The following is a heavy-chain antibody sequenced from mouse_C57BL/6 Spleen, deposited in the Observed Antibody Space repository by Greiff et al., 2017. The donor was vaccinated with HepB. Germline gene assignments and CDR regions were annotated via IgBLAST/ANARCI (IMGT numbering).Heavy chain of an antibody. CDR3: TKYGYDEGMDY. J-gene: IGHJ4*01. D-gene: IGHD2-2*01. Sequence: VQLQQSGAELVRPGASVTLSCKASGYTFTDYEMHWVKQTPVHGLEWIGAIDPETGGTAYNQKFKGKAILTADKSSSTAYMELRSLTSEDSAIYYCTKYGYDEGMDYWGQGTSVTVSS. CDR1: GYTFTDYE. V-gene: IGHV1-15*01. CDR2: IDPETGGT.